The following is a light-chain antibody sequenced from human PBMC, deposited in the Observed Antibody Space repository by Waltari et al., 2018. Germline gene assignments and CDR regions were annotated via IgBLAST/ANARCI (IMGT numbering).Light chain of an antibody. V-gene: IGKV1-5*03. CDR3: QQYNTYPLT. J-gene: IGKJ4*01. Sequence: DIQMTQSPSTLSTFVGDRVTITGRASQSISSYLVWYQQKPGKAPKLLIYKASNLESGVPARFSGSGSGTEFTFTISSLQPDDFATYYCQQYNTYPLTFAGGTKVEIK. CDR2: KAS. CDR1: QSISSY.